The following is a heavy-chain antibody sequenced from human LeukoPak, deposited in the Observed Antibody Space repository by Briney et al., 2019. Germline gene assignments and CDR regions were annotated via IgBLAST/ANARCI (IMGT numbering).Heavy chain of an antibody. CDR1: GGSISSYY. CDR2: IYYSGST. Sequence: SETLSLTCTVSGGSISSYYWSWIRQPPGKGLEWIGYIYYSGSTNYNPSLESRVTISVDTSKNQFSLKLSSVTAADTAVYYCARARMVWGARFDPWGQGTLVTVSS. CDR3: ARARMVWGARFDP. V-gene: IGHV4-59*01. J-gene: IGHJ5*02. D-gene: IGHD3-10*01.